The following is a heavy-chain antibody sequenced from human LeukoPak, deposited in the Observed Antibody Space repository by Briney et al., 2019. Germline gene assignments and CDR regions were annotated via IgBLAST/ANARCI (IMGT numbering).Heavy chain of an antibody. J-gene: IGHJ3*02. CDR2: IYTSGST. D-gene: IGHD6-13*01. V-gene: IGHV4-4*07. CDR1: GGSISSYY. Sequence: LETLSLTCTVSGGSISSYYWSWIRQPAGKGLEWIGRIYTSGSTNYNPSLKSRVTMSVDTSKNQFSLKLSSVTAADTAVYYCATGYSSSWYLWGAFDIWGQGTMVTVSS. CDR3: ATGYSSSWYLWGAFDI.